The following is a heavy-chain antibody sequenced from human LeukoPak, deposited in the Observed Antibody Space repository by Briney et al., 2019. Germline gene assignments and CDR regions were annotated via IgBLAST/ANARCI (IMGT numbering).Heavy chain of an antibody. CDR3: AIIAVGGVDPFDS. CDR2: IIPILGIA. CDR1: GGTFSSYA. J-gene: IGHJ4*02. D-gene: IGHD6-19*01. Sequence: SVKVSCKASGGTFSSYAISWVRQAPGQGLEWMGRIIPILGIANYAQKLQGRVTITADKSTSTAYMELSSLRSEDTAVYYCAIIAVGGVDPFDSWGQGTLVTVSS. V-gene: IGHV1-69*04.